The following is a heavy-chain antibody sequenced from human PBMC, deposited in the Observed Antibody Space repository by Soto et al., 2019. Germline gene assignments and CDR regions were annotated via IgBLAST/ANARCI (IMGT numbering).Heavy chain of an antibody. V-gene: IGHV3-23*01. CDR1: GFTFSSYA. D-gene: IGHD3-22*01. CDR3: AKDSIAMIVLVIWDDAFDI. CDR2: ISGSGGST. J-gene: IGHJ3*02. Sequence: GGSLILSCAASGFTFSSYAMSWVRQAPGKGLEWVSAISGSGGSTYYADSVKGRFTISRDNSKNTLYLQMNSLRAEDTAVYYCAKDSIAMIVLVIWDDAFDIWGQGTMVTVSS.